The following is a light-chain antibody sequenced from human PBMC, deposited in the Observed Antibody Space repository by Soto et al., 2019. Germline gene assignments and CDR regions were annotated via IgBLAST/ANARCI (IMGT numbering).Light chain of an antibody. CDR3: QQRSDWPLT. CDR2: DTF. CDR1: QSVGHY. Sequence: EIVLTQSPATLSLSPGERATLSCRASQSVGHYLAWYQQKPGQAPRLLIYDTFNRATGIPVRFSGSGSGTDFTLTISSLEPEDFALYYCQQRSDWPLTFGGGTKVDIK. V-gene: IGKV3-11*01. J-gene: IGKJ4*01.